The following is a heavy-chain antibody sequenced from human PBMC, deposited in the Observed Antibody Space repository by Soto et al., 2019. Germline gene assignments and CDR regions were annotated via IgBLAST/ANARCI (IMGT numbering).Heavy chain of an antibody. CDR3: ASLGPFDP. CDR1: GFAFISYS. CDR2: ISSSSSYI. Sequence: LRLSCAACGFAFISYSMNWVRQAPGKGLEWVSSISSSSSYIYYADSVKGRFTISRDNAKNSLYLQMNSLRAEDTAVYYCASLGPFDPWGQGTLVTVSS. J-gene: IGHJ5*02. V-gene: IGHV3-21*01.